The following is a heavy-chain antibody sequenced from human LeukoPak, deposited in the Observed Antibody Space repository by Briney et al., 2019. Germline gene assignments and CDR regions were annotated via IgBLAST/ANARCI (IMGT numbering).Heavy chain of an antibody. J-gene: IGHJ4*02. CDR1: GYTFTGYY. CDR3: ARGDEQQLVLRYYFDY. V-gene: IGHV1-2*02. Sequence: GASVTVSCKASGYTFTGYYMHWVRQAPGQGLEWMGWINPNSGGTNYAQKFQGRVTMTRDTSISTAYMELSRLRSDDTAVYYCARGDEQQLVLRYYFDYWGQGTLVTVSS. D-gene: IGHD6-13*01. CDR2: INPNSGGT.